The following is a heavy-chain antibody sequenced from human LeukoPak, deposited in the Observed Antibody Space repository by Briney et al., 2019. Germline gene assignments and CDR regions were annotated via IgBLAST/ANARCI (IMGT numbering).Heavy chain of an antibody. J-gene: IGHJ4*02. CDR1: GGTFSSYA. D-gene: IGHD3-10*01. V-gene: IGHV1-69*05. Sequence: SVKVSCKASGGTFSSYAISWVRQAPGQGLEWMGGIIPIFGTANYAQKFQGRVTITTDESTSTAYMELSSLRSEDTAVYYCARDNGWGTTIIYFDYWGQGTLVTVSS. CDR2: IIPIFGTA. CDR3: ARDNGWGTTIIYFDY.